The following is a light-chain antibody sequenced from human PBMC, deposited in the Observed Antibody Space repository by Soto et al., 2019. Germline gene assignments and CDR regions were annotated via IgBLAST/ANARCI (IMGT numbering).Light chain of an antibody. V-gene: IGKV1-33*01. Sequence: DIQMTQSPSSLSASVGDRVTITCQASQDISNYLNWYQQKPGKAPKLLIYEASNLETGVPSRFSGSGSGTDFTFTISSLQPEDIATYYCQQYDNLLLTFGQGTKVEIK. CDR3: QQYDNLLLT. CDR1: QDISNY. CDR2: EAS. J-gene: IGKJ1*01.